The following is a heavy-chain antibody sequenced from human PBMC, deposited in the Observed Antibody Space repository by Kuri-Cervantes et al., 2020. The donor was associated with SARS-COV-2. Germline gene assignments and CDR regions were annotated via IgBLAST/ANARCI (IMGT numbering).Heavy chain of an antibody. D-gene: IGHD5-12*01. V-gene: IGHV1-24*01. Sequence: ASVKVSCKVSGYTLTELSMHWVRQAPGKGLEWMGGFDPEDGETIYAQKFQGRVTMTEDTSTDTAYMELSSLRSDDTAVYYCARDRRIVATISGVYYYYGMDVWGQGTTVTVSS. CDR3: ARDRRIVATISGVYYYYGMDV. CDR2: FDPEDGET. CDR1: GYTLTELS. J-gene: IGHJ6*02.